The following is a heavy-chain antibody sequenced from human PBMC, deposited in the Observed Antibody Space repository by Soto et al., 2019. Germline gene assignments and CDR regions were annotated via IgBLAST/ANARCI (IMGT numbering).Heavy chain of an antibody. J-gene: IGHJ4*02. Sequence: SETLSLTCAVYGGSFSGYYWSWIRQPPGKGLEWIGENNHSGSTNYNPSLKSRVTISVDTSKNQFSLKLSSVTAADTAVYYCARGVKTYSSSWYVSSYVDYWGQGTLVTVS. CDR3: ARGVKTYSSSWYVSSYVDY. CDR2: NNHSGST. V-gene: IGHV4-34*01. CDR1: GGSFSGYY. D-gene: IGHD6-13*01.